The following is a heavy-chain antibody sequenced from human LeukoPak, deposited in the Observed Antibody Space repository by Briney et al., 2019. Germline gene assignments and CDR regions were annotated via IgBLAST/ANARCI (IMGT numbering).Heavy chain of an antibody. V-gene: IGHV4-59*08. Sequence: SETLSLTCTVSGGSISSYYWSWIRQPPGKGLEWIGYIYYSGSTNYNPSLKSRVTISVDTSKNQFSLKLSSVTAADTAVYYCARHSFGVVVANYWGQGTLVTVSS. CDR2: IYYSGST. D-gene: IGHD2-15*01. CDR1: GGSISSYY. J-gene: IGHJ4*02. CDR3: ARHSFGVVVANY.